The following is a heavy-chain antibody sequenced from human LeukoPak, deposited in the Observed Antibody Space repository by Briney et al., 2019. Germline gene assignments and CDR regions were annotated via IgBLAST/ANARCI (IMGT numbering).Heavy chain of an antibody. Sequence: SETLSLTCSVSGVSMNSYYWSWIRQPAGKELEWLAYIFYTGGTNYNPSLKSRVTISVDTSKNQFSLTLNSVTAADTAVYYCARGDFWSGSQPFDYWGQGILVTVSS. D-gene: IGHD3-3*01. V-gene: IGHV4-59*01. J-gene: IGHJ4*02. CDR3: ARGDFWSGSQPFDY. CDR1: GVSMNSYY. CDR2: IFYTGGT.